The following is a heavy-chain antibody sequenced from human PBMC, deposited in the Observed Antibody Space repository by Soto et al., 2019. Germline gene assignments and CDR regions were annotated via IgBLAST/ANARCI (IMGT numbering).Heavy chain of an antibody. V-gene: IGHV4-31*03. CDR1: GGSISSGGYY. D-gene: IGHD4-17*01. Sequence: QVQLQESGPGLVKPSQTLSLTCTVSGGSISSGGYYWSWIRQHPGKGLEWIGYIYYNGSTYYNPSLKSRVTMSVDTSKDQFSLKLSSVTAAETAVYYCAILDYGDLCFDCWGQGNLVTVSS. CDR3: AILDYGDLCFDC. CDR2: IYYNGST. J-gene: IGHJ4*02.